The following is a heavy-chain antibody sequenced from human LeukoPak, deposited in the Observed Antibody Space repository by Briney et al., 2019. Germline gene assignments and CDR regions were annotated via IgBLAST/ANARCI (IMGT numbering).Heavy chain of an antibody. Sequence: PSETLSLTCTVSGGSISSYYWSWIRQPAGKGLEWIGRIYTSGSTNYNPSLKSRVTMSVDTSKNQFSRKLSSVTAADTPVYYWAGFHRPGNTSSGYYFDNWGKEPLAPFS. CDR2: IYTSGST. V-gene: IGHV4-4*07. D-gene: IGHD6-13*01. J-gene: IGHJ4*02. CDR3: AGFHRPGNTSSGYYFDN. CDR1: GGSISSYY.